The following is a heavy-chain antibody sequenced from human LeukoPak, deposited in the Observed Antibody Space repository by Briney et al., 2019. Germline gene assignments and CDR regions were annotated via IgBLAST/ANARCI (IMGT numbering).Heavy chain of an antibody. J-gene: IGHJ4*02. Sequence: SETLSLTCTVSGGSISSHYWSWIRQPTGKGLEWIGRIYTSGSTNYNPSLKSRVTMSVDTSKNQFSLKLSSVTAADTAVYYCARLEAREQLVDWGQGTLVTVSS. CDR2: IYTSGST. CDR1: GGSISSHY. CDR3: ARLEAREQLVD. D-gene: IGHD6-6*01. V-gene: IGHV4-4*07.